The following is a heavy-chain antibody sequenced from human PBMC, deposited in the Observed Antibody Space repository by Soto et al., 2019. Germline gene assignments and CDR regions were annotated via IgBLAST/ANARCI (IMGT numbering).Heavy chain of an antibody. Sequence: SETLSLTCAVSGGSISSSKWWSWVRQPPGKGLEWIGEIYHSGSTNYNPSLKSRVTISVDKSKNQFSLKLSSVTAADKAVYYCASSIFGVVIGSSFDYWGQGTLVTVSS. V-gene: IGHV4-4*02. J-gene: IGHJ4*02. CDR1: GGSISSSKW. CDR3: ASSIFGVVIGSSFDY. D-gene: IGHD3-3*01. CDR2: IYHSGST.